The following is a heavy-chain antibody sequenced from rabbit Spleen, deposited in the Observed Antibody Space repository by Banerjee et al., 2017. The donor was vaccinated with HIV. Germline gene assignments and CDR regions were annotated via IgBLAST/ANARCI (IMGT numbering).Heavy chain of an antibody. CDR1: GLDFSSSYW. D-gene: IGHD4-2*01. V-gene: IGHV1S45*01. CDR2: IDVTSSQIT. CDR3: ARGPAGREDFNL. Sequence: QQQLVESGGGLVKPGASLTLTCTASGLDFSSSYWICWVRQAPGKGLEWIACIDVTSSQITHHASWARGRFTISKTSSTTVDLKMTSLTAADTATYFCARGPAGREDFNLWGQGTLVTVS. J-gene: IGHJ4*01.